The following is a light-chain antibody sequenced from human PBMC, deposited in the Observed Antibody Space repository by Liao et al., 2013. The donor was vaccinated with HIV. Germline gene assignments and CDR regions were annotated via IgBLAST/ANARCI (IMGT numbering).Light chain of an antibody. CDR1: NIGSKS. CDR2: YDS. CDR3: QSADSSGTYYVV. V-gene: IGLV3-21*01. J-gene: IGLJ2*01. Sequence: SYELTQPPSVSVAPGKTARITCGGNNIGSKSVHWYQQKPGQAPVLVIYYDSDRPSGIPERFSGSSSGTTVTLTISGVQAEDEADYYCQSADSSGTYYVVFGGGTKLTVL.